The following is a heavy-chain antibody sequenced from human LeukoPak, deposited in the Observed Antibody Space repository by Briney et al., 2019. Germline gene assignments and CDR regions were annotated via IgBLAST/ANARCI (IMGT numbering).Heavy chain of an antibody. D-gene: IGHD3-22*01. J-gene: IGHJ4*02. CDR3: AREYYYDSSGSFDY. CDR1: GFTFSSYS. V-gene: IGHV3-21*01. CDR2: ISSSSYI. Sequence: PGGSLRLSCAASGFTFSSYSMNWVRQAPGKGLEWVSSISSSSYIYYADSVKGRFTISRDNAKNSLYLQMNSLRAEDTAVYYCAREYYYDSSGSFDYWGQGILVTVSS.